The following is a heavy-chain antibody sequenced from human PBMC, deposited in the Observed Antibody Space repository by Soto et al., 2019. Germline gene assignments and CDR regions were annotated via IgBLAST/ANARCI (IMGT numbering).Heavy chain of an antibody. CDR1: GGSISSYY. CDR3: ARVRDGYNVYFDY. J-gene: IGHJ4*02. V-gene: IGHV4-59*01. D-gene: IGHD5-12*01. Sequence: QVQLQESGPGLVKPSETLSLTCTVSGGSISSYYWSWIRQPPGKGLEWIGYIYYSGSTNYNPSLKSRVTIAVDRSKNQFSLKLSSVTAADTAVYYCARVRDGYNVYFDYWGQGTLVTVSS. CDR2: IYYSGST.